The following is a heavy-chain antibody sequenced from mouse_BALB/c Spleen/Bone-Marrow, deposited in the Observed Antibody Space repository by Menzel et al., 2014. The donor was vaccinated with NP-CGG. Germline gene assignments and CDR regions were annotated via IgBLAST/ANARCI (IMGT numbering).Heavy chain of an antibody. D-gene: IGHD1-2*01. J-gene: IGHJ4*01. V-gene: IGHV1-5*01. CDR3: TRGGLLRLRDYAMDY. CDR2: IYPGNSDT. Sequence: VQLQQSGTVLARPGASVKMSCKASGYSFTSYWMHWVKQRPGQGLEWIGAIYPGNSDTSYNQKLKGKAKLTAVTSASTAYMELSSLTNEDSAVYYCTRGGLLRLRDYAMDYWGQGTSVTVSS. CDR1: GYSFTSYW.